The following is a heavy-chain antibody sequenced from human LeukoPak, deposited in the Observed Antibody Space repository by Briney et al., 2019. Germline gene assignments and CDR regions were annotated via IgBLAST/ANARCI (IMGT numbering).Heavy chain of an antibody. CDR3: ARGRCSSRSCYLFDY. J-gene: IGHJ4*02. Sequence: ASVKVSCTAAGYTLTGYYMHWLRQAPGQGLEWMGWINPNSGGTSYGQKIQGRVTMTRDTSNSTAYMELSKLRSDDTGVYYCARGRCSSRSCYLFDYWGQGTLVTVSS. CDR1: GYTLTGYY. V-gene: IGHV1-2*02. D-gene: IGHD2-2*01. CDR2: INPNSGGT.